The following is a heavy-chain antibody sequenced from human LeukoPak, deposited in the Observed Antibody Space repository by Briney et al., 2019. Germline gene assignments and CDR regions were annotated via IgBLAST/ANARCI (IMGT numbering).Heavy chain of an antibody. CDR3: ARDPGYSYGIVFDY. CDR2: IIPIFGTA. CDR1: GGTFSSYA. J-gene: IGHJ4*02. Sequence: GASVKLSCKASGGTFSSYAISWVRQAPGQGLEWMGGIIPIFGTANYAQKFQGRVTITADESTSTAYMELSSLRPEDTAVYYCARDPGYSYGIVFDYWGQGTLVTVSS. V-gene: IGHV1-69*13. D-gene: IGHD5-18*01.